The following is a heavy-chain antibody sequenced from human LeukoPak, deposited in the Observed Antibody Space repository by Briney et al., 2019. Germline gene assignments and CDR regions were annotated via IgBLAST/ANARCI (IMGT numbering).Heavy chain of an antibody. Sequence: PGGSLRLFCAASGFTFSSYGMSWVRQAPGKGLEWVSGISGSGGTTYYADSAKGRFTISRDNSKNTLYLQMNSLRAEDTAVYYCATSGSYNYWGQGTLVTVSS. J-gene: IGHJ4*02. V-gene: IGHV3-23*01. CDR1: GFTFSSYG. CDR2: ISGSGGTT. CDR3: ATSGSYNY. D-gene: IGHD1-26*01.